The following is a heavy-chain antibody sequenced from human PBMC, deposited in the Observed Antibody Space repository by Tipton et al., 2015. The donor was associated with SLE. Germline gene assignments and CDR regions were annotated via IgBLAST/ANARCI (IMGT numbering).Heavy chain of an antibody. CDR2: ISYDGSNK. CDR3: ARGGRDGYTDGY. CDR1: GFTFSSYA. J-gene: IGHJ4*02. D-gene: IGHD5-24*01. V-gene: IGHV3-30-3*01. Sequence: SLRLSCAASGFTFSSYAMHWVRQAPGKGLEWVAVISYDGSNKYYADSVKGRFTISRDNSKNTRYLQMNSLRAEDTAVYYCARGGRDGYTDGYWGQGTLVSVSS.